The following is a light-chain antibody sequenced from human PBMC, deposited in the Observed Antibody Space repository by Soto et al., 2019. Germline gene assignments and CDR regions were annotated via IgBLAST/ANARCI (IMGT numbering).Light chain of an antibody. V-gene: IGKV1-5*03. CDR2: KAS. CDR1: QTISSW. J-gene: IGKJ4*01. CDR3: QQLLT. Sequence: DVQMTQSLSPLSGSVGERVTITCRASQTISSWLAWYQQKPGKAPKLLIYKASTLKSGVPSRFSGSGSGTEFTLTISSLQPEDFATYYCQQLLTFGGGTKVDIK.